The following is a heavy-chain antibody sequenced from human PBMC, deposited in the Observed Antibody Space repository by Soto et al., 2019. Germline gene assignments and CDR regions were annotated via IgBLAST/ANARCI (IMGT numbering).Heavy chain of an antibody. CDR3: AKDLSSYDILTGPSYYYYYYGMDV. CDR1: GFTFSSYG. D-gene: IGHD3-9*01. V-gene: IGHV3-30*18. J-gene: IGHJ6*02. CDR2: ISYDGSNK. Sequence: GSLRLSCAASGFTFSSYGMHWVRQAPGKGLEWVAVISYDGSNKYYADSVKGRFTIPRDNSKNTLYLQMNSLRAEDTAVYYCAKDLSSYDILTGPSYYYYYYGMDVWGQGTTVTVSS.